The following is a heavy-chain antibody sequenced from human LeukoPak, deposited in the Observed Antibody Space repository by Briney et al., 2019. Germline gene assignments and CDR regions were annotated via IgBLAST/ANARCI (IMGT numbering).Heavy chain of an antibody. D-gene: IGHD2-2*02. CDR1: GFTFSSYW. V-gene: IGHV3-74*01. CDR3: ARDGQLLYLDY. CDR2: INSDGSST. Sequence: GGSLRLSCAASGFTFSSYWMHWVRQAPGKGLVWVSRINSDGSSTSYADSVKGRFTISRDNARDSLFLQMNSLRAEDTAVYYCARDGQLLYLDYWGQGTLVTVSS. J-gene: IGHJ4*02.